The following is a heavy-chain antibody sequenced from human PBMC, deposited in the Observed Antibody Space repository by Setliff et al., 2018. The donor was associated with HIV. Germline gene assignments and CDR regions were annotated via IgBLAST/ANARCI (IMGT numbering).Heavy chain of an antibody. J-gene: IGHJ4*02. CDR2: IYDSGST. CDR1: GGSISSDY. Sequence: SETLSLTCTVSGGSISSDYWSWIRQPPGKGMEWIGFIYDSGSTNYNPSLESRVTISVDTSKSQFSLKLSSVTAADTAVYYCARAIGIISLYYFDSWGQGTLVTVSS. CDR3: ARAIGIISLYYFDS. D-gene: IGHD3-10*01. V-gene: IGHV4-59*01.